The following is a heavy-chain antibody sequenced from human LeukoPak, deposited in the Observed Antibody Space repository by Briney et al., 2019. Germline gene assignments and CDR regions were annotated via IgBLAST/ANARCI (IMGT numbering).Heavy chain of an antibody. Sequence: ASVKVSCKASGYTFTDYYIHWVRQAPGQGLEWMGWINPNSGGTNYAQKFQGRVTMTRDTSISTAYMELSRLRSDDTAVYYCARGQYTSSWYDWFDPWGQGTLVTVSS. J-gene: IGHJ5*02. V-gene: IGHV1-2*02. CDR1: GYTFTDYY. D-gene: IGHD6-13*01. CDR2: INPNSGGT. CDR3: ARGQYTSSWYDWFDP.